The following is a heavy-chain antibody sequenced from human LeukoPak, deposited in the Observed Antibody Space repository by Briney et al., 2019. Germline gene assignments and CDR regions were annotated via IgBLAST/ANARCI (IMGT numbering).Heavy chain of an antibody. Sequence: ASVKVSCKASGGTFSSYAISWVRQAPGQGLEWMGGIIPIFGTANYAQKFQGRVTITADESTSTAYMELSSLRSEDTAVYYCARTSYCSSTSCPTFFDYWGQGTLVTVSS. CDR2: IIPIFGTA. CDR1: GGTFSSYA. CDR3: ARTSYCSSTSCPTFFDY. D-gene: IGHD2-2*01. V-gene: IGHV1-69*13. J-gene: IGHJ4*02.